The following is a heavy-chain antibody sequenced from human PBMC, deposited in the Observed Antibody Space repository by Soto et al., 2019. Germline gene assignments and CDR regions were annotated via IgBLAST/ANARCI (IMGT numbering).Heavy chain of an antibody. CDR1: GFIVSSTY. V-gene: IGHV3-53*01. CDR2: TYSGGST. D-gene: IGHD2-8*01. CDR3: ARDRLTVGVREYYGMDV. J-gene: IGHJ6*02. Sequence: EVQLVESGGGLIQPGGSLRLSCAASGFIVSSTYMSWVRQAPRKGLEWVSITYSGGSTHYADSVKGRFTISRDNSKNTRYLQMNSVSAEDTAVYYCARDRLTVGVREYYGMDVWGQGTTVTVSS.